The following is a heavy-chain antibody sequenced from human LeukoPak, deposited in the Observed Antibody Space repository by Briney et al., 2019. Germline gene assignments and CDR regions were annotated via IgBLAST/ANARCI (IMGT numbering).Heavy chain of an antibody. CDR3: ARGWSLDY. J-gene: IGHJ4*02. Sequence: PSETLSLTCTVSGGSVTGYYWNWIRQPPGKGLDWIGYVYYTGTTKYNPSLKSRVTISVDTSKNLFSLEVSSVTDVDTAVYYCARGWSLDYWGQGTLVAVPS. V-gene: IGHV4-59*08. CDR2: VYYTGTT. CDR1: GGSVTGYY. D-gene: IGHD3-3*01.